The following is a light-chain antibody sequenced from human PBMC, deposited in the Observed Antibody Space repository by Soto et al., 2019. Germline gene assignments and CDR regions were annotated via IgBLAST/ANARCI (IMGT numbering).Light chain of an antibody. J-gene: IGKJ1*01. CDR3: HQYNYYRPT. Sequence: DLQVTESPSTLSASVGDRVTITSRPSQPISTRLSSYQEKPRRDPTHLIYYAASLEDGVPSRFCGSGAGTEFTPTISSMQPHDFATYYCHQYNYYRPTFGQGTKVDIK. V-gene: IGKV1-5*01. CDR1: QPISTR. CDR2: YAA.